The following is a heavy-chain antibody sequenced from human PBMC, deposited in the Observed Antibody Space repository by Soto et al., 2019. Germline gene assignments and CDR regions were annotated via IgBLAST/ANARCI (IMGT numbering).Heavy chain of an antibody. Sequence: SSETLSLTSAVYGGSFSGYYWSWIRQPPGKGLEWIGEINHSGSTNYNPSLKSRVTISVDTSKNQFSLKLSSVTAADTAVYYCARGFWSFSARLFIYFDYWGQGTLVTVS. V-gene: IGHV4-34*01. CDR3: ARGFWSFSARLFIYFDY. CDR2: INHSGST. D-gene: IGHD3-22*01. CDR1: GGSFSGYY. J-gene: IGHJ4*02.